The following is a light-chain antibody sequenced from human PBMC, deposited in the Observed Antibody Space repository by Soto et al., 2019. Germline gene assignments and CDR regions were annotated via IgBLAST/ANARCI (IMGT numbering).Light chain of an antibody. Sequence: AIRMTQSPSSLSASTGDRVTITCRASQGISSYLAWYQQKPGKAPKLLIYAASALQSGVPSRFSGSGSGTDFNLNIRCMQSEDFATYYCHQCYSYPLTFGGGNKMEIK. J-gene: IGKJ4*01. CDR3: HQCYSYPLT. V-gene: IGKV1-8*01. CDR1: QGISSY. CDR2: AAS.